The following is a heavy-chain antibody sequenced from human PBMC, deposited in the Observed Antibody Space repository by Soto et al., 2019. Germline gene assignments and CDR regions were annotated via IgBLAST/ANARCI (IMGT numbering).Heavy chain of an antibody. CDR1: GYTFTSYD. V-gene: IGHV1-8*01. J-gene: IGHJ6*02. CDR3: ARWPDGYYYYGMDV. Sequence: QVQLVQSGAEVKKPGASVKVSCKASGYTFTSYDINWVRQATGQGLEWMGWMNPNSGNTGYAQKFQGRVTXTRNTSISTAYMELSSLRSEATAVYYCARWPDGYYYYGMDVWGQGTTVTVSS. CDR2: MNPNSGNT.